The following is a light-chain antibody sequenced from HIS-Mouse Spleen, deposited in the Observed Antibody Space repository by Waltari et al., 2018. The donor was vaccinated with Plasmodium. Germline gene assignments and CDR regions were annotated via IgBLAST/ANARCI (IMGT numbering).Light chain of an antibody. J-gene: IGLJ3*02. CDR1: ALPKKY. CDR2: EDR. V-gene: IGLV3-10*01. CDR3: YSTDSSGNHRV. Sequence: SYELTQPPSVSVSPGQTARITCSGDALPKKYAYWYQQKSGQAPVLVIYEDRKRPPGIPERVSGSRSGTMATLTISGAQVEDEADYYCYSTDSSGNHRVFGGGTKLTVL.